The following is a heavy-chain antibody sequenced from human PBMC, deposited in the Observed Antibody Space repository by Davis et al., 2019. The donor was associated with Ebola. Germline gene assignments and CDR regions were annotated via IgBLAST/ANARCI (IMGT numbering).Heavy chain of an antibody. CDR2: ISAYNGNT. Sequence: ASVKVSCKASGYTFTSYGISWVRQAPGQGLEWMGWISAYNGNTNYAQKLQGRVTMTTDTSTSTVYMELSSLRSEDTAVYYCARGAQYQTLLFGYNWFDPWGQGTLVTVSS. V-gene: IGHV1-18*01. J-gene: IGHJ5*02. D-gene: IGHD2-21*02. CDR1: GYTFTSYG. CDR3: ARGAQYQTLLFGYNWFDP.